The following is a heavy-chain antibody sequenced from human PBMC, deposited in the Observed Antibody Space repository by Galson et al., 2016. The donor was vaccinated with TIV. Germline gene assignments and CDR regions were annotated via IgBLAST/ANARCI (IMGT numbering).Heavy chain of an antibody. Sequence: SVKVSCKASGYTFTRYYMHWMRQAPGQGLEWMGVIDPSGGSTTYAQKFQGRVTMTRDTSTSTVYMELCSLTSEDTAVYYCATYGSGRQASFDFWGQGTLVTVSS. CDR1: GYTFTRYY. CDR3: ATYGSGRQASFDF. D-gene: IGHD3-10*01. J-gene: IGHJ4*02. V-gene: IGHV1-46*03. CDR2: IDPSGGST.